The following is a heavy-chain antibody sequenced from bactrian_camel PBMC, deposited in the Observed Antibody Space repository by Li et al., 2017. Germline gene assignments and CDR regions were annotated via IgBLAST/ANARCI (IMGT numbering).Heavy chain of an antibody. D-gene: IGHD2*01. V-gene: IGHV3S53*01. CDR1: TYGHSEEF. J-gene: IGHJ4*01. Sequence: QLVESGGGSVQAGGSLTLSCAASTYGHSEEFMGWFRQAPGKAREGVAAIDRNGLTRYADSVRGRFTISKDNTKNTLYLQMNSLKPEDTAMYYCAARKVARGSHFSLGRAPALRRDEYNFWGQGTQVTVS. CDR2: IDRNGLT. CDR3: AARKVARGSHFSLGRAPALRRDEYNF.